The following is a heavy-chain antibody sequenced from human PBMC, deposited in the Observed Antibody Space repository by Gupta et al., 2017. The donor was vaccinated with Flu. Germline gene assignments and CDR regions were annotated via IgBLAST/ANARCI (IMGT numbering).Heavy chain of an antibody. CDR1: GFSLSNARMG. CDR2: IFSNDEK. CDR3: ARIPLWGGYYFDY. Sequence: QVTLKESGPVLVKPTETLTLTCTVSGFSLSNARMGVSWIRQPPGKALEWLAHIFSNDEKSYSTSLKSRPTISKDTSKSQVVLTMTNMDPVDTATYYCARIPLWGGYYFDYWGQGTLVTVSS. J-gene: IGHJ4*02. D-gene: IGHD3-16*01. V-gene: IGHV2-26*01.